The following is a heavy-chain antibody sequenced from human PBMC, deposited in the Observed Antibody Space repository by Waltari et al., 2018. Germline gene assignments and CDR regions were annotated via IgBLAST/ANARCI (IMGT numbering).Heavy chain of an antibody. CDR3: AKAILSANWNDKRRLSTPFDY. J-gene: IGHJ4*02. Sequence: QVQLQESGPGLVKPSATLSLTCTVSGGSISSYYWSWIRQPPGKGLEWIGYIYYSGSTNDNPSRKRRVTITGDTAKNQFSLKLSSVTAEDTAVYYCAKAILSANWNDKRRLSTPFDYWGQGTLVTVPS. V-gene: IGHV4-59*01. D-gene: IGHD1-1*01. CDR2: IYYSGST. CDR1: GGSISSYY.